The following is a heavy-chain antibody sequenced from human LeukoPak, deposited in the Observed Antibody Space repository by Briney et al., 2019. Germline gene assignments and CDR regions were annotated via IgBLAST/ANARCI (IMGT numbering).Heavy chain of an antibody. D-gene: IGHD2-2*01. CDR1: GGSISSYY. CDR2: IYYSGST. CDR3: ANYCSSTSCEGAFDI. V-gene: IGHV4-59*01. J-gene: IGHJ3*02. Sequence: SETLSLTRTVSGGSISSYYWSWIRQPPGKGLEWIGYIYYSGSTNYNPSLKSRVTISVDTSKNQFSLKLSSVTAADTAVYYCANYCSSTSCEGAFDIWGQGTMVTVSS.